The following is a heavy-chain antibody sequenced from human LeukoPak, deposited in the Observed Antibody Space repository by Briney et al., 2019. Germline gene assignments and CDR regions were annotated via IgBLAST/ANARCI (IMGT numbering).Heavy chain of an antibody. CDR2: INTNTGNP. CDR1: GYTFTSHA. J-gene: IGHJ5*02. D-gene: IGHD5-18*01. Sequence: GASVKVSCKASGYTFTSHAMNWVRQAPGQGLEWMGWINTNTGNPTYAQGFTGRFVFFLDTSVSTAYLQISSLKAEDTAVYYCARAGRGYSYGWLDNWFDPWGQGTLVTISS. CDR3: ARAGRGYSYGWLDNWFDP. V-gene: IGHV7-4-1*02.